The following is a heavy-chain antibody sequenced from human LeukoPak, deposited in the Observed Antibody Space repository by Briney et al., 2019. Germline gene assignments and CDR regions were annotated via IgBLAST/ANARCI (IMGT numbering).Heavy chain of an antibody. CDR3: ARVKGFEYDNGDYANWSAFDI. D-gene: IGHD4-17*01. CDR1: GYTYTGYG. Sequence: ASVKVSCKASGYTYTGYGISWVRQAPGQGLEWMGWISAYNGNTNYAQKLQGRVTMTTDTSTSTAYMELRSLISDDTAVYYCARVKGFEYDNGDYANWSAFDIWGQGTMVTVSS. V-gene: IGHV1-18*01. J-gene: IGHJ3*02. CDR2: ISAYNGNT.